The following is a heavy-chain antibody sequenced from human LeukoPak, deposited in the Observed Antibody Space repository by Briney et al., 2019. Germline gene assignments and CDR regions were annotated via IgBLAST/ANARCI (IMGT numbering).Heavy chain of an antibody. CDR2: ISGSGGST. J-gene: IGHJ3*02. Sequence: PVGSLRLSCAASGFTFSSYSMNWVRQAPGKGLEWVSAISGSGGSTYYADSVKGRFTISRDNSKNTLYLQMNSLRAEDTAVYYCARDRRDDSSGYYYVGAFDIWGQGTMVTVSS. CDR1: GFTFSSYS. D-gene: IGHD3-22*01. V-gene: IGHV3-23*01. CDR3: ARDRRDDSSGYYYVGAFDI.